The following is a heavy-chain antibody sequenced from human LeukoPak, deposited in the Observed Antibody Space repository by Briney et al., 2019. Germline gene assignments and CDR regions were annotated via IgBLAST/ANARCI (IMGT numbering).Heavy chain of an antibody. D-gene: IGHD6-13*01. Sequence: GGSLRLSCAASGFTFSSYAMSWVRQAPGKGLEWVSAISGSGGSTYYADSVKGRFTISRDNAKNSLYLEMNSLRPEDTAFYYCAKGKGGKSSTSWYAGYFHHWGQGTLVTVSS. V-gene: IGHV3-23*01. CDR1: GFTFSSYA. CDR2: ISGSGGST. CDR3: AKGKGGKSSTSWYAGYFHH. J-gene: IGHJ1*01.